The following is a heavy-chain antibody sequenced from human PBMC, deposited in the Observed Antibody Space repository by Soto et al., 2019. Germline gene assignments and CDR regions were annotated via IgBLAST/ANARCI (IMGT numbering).Heavy chain of an antibody. CDR2: IYYSGST. D-gene: IGHD5-12*01. CDR3: ARVATSGYDSLVFDP. CDR1: GGPISSGGYH. J-gene: IGHJ5*02. Sequence: PSETLSLTCTVSGGPISSGGYHRIWIRQHPGKGLEWIGYIYYSGSTYYNPSLKSRVTISVDTSKNQFSLKLSSVTAADTAVYYCARVATSGYDSLVFDPWGQGTLVTVSS. V-gene: IGHV4-31*03.